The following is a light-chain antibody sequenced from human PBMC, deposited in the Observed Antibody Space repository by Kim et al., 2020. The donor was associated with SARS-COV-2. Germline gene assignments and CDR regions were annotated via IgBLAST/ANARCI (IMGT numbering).Light chain of an antibody. CDR2: NNN. CDR3: QSFDSRLTGSV. CDR1: SSNIGAGYD. J-gene: IGLJ3*02. Sequence: QSVLTQPPSVSGAPGQRITISCTGSSSNIGAGYDVHCYRQLPGTAPKLVIYNNNNRPSWVPDRFSGSNSGTSASLVITGLQAEDEADYYCQSFDSRLTGSVFGGGTQLTVL. V-gene: IGLV1-40*01.